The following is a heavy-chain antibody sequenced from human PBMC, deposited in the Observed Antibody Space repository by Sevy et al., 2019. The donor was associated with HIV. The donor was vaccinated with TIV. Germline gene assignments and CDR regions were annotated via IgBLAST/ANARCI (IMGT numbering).Heavy chain of an antibody. CDR3: ASVVKNDFWDGHVNYYGLDV. V-gene: IGHV3-15*01. D-gene: IGHD3-3*01. J-gene: IGHJ6*02. Sequence: GGSLRLSCAASGFTFNYAWMSWVRQAPGKGLEWVGRIKSETDGGTADYAAHVKGRFTISRDDSENTLYLQMNSLKTEDTAVYYCASVVKNDFWDGHVNYYGLDVWGQGTTVTVSS. CDR1: GFTFNYAW. CDR2: IKSETDGGTA.